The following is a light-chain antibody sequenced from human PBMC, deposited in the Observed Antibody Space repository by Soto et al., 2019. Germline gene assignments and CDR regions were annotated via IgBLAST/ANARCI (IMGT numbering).Light chain of an antibody. CDR2: DVN. V-gene: IGLV2-23*02. CDR3: CSYAGYSKWV. J-gene: IGLJ3*02. Sequence: QSALTQPASVSGSPGQSITISCAGSSSDVGTFDFVSWYQQHPGKATKVIIYDVNKRPSGVSNRFSASKSGNTASLTIAGLQPADEADYFCCSYAGYSKWVFGGGTKLTVL. CDR1: SSDVGTFDF.